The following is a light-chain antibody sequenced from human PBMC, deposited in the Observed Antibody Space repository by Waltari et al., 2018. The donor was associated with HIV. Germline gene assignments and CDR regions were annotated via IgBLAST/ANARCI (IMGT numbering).Light chain of an antibody. CDR3: CSYARGPTRYV. CDR2: EVA. Sequence: QSALTQPASVSGSPGQSITISCTGTSDDVGGYNYVSWYQHHPGKAPKALIYEVANRPSGVSYRFSGSKSGNTASLTLSGLQAEDEADYYCCSYARGPTRYVFGTGTKVTVL. CDR1: SDDVGGYNY. J-gene: IGLJ1*01. V-gene: IGLV2-14*01.